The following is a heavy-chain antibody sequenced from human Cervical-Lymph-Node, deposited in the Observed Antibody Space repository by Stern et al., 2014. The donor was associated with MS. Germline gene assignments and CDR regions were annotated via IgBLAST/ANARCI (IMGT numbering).Heavy chain of an antibody. CDR3: ASTIFGVVIKDRNAFDI. V-gene: IGHV1-46*01. Sequence: VQLVQSGAEVKKPGASVTVSCKASGYTFTSYYMHWVRQAPGQGLEWMGIINPSGGSTSYAQKFQGRVTMTRDTSTSTVYMELSSLRSEDTAVYYCASTIFGVVIKDRNAFDIWGQGTMVTVSS. J-gene: IGHJ3*02. CDR2: INPSGGST. D-gene: IGHD3-3*01. CDR1: GYTFTSYY.